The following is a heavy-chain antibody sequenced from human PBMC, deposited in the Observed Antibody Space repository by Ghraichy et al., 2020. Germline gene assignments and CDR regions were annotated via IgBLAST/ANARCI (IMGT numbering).Heavy chain of an antibody. J-gene: IGHJ5*02. CDR1: GFSLSTGRVG. D-gene: IGHD7-27*01. Sequence: SGPTLVKPTQTLTLTCTFSGFSLSTGRVGVGWIRKPPGKALEWLAVIYWDDDKRYSPSLKSRLTITKDTSKNQVVLTMTNMDPVDTATYYCAHRASHWGYTWFDPWGQGTLVTVSS. CDR2: IYWDDDK. CDR3: AHRASHWGYTWFDP. V-gene: IGHV2-5*02.